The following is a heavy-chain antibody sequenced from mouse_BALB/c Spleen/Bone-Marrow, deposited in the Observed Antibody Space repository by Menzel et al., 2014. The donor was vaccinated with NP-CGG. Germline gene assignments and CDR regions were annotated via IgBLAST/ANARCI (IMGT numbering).Heavy chain of an antibody. Sequence: VQLKESGAELVKPGASVKLSCTASGFNIKDTYMHWVKQRPEQGLEWIGRIDLANGNTKYDPKFQGKATITADTSSNTAYLQLSSLTSEDTAVYYCANYYYGSSLFAYWGQGTLVTVPA. V-gene: IGHV14-3*02. CDR2: IDLANGNT. CDR1: GFNIKDTY. J-gene: IGHJ3*01. D-gene: IGHD1-1*01. CDR3: ANYYYGSSLFAY.